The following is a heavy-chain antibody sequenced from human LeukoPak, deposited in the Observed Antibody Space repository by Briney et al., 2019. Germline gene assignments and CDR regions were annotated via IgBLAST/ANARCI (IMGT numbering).Heavy chain of an antibody. D-gene: IGHD4-17*01. J-gene: IGHJ6*02. CDR3: ARDGGSILDDYGDSGKYYYGMDV. Sequence: GGSLRLSCAASGVSFSDDYMSWIRQAPGKGLEWLSYISSSGTTTYYADSVKGRFTISRDNAENSLYLQMNSLRVEDTAVYYCARDGGSILDDYGDSGKYYYGMDVWGQGTTVTVT. CDR2: ISSSGTTT. V-gene: IGHV3-11*01. CDR1: GVSFSDDY.